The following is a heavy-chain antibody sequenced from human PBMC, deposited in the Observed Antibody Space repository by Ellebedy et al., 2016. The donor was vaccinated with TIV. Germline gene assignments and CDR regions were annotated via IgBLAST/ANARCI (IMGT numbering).Heavy chain of an antibody. CDR1: GFPYGRYW. CDR3: AKQKSTSAGSSDI. Sequence: GESLKISCSASGFPYGRYWLSWVRQAPGKGLEWVATIQQDGREKNYVDSVKGRLAISRDNSSSSLYLQMNSLSAEDKAVYYCAKQKSTSAGSSDIWGQGAMVTVSS. J-gene: IGHJ3*02. V-gene: IGHV3-7*03. D-gene: IGHD2-2*01. CDR2: IQQDGREK.